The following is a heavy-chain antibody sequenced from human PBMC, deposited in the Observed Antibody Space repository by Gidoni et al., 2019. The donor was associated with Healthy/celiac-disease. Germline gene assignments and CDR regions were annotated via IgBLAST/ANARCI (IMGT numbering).Heavy chain of an antibody. CDR1: GGSISSSSYY. CDR3: ARFLLPAAGGFDY. D-gene: IGHD6-13*01. CDR2: IYYSGST. V-gene: IGHV4-39*01. J-gene: IGHJ4*02. Sequence: QLQLQESGPGLVKPSATLSLTCTVSGGSISSSSYYWGWIRQPPGKGLEWIGSIYYSGSTYYNPSLKSRVTISVDTSKNQFSLKLSSVTAADTAVYYCARFLLPAAGGFDYWGQGTLVTVSS.